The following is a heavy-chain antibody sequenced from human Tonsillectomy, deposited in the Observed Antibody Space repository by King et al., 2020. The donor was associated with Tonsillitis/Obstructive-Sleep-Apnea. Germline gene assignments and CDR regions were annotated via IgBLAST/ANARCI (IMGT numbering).Heavy chain of an antibody. Sequence: VQLVESGGGLVQPGESLRLSCAASGFTFNIYWMHWVRQAPGKGLVWVSRINGDGSNTRYADSVRGRFTISRDNAKNTLYLQMNGLRAEDTAVYYCARESYASGSFSPWGAFDIWGQGTMVPVSS. V-gene: IGHV3-74*01. D-gene: IGHD2-2*01. J-gene: IGHJ3*02. CDR3: ARESYASGSFSPWGAFDI. CDR2: INGDGSNT. CDR1: GFTFNIYW.